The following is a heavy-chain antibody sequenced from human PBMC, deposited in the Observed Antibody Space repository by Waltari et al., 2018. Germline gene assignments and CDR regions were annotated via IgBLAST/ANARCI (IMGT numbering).Heavy chain of an antibody. V-gene: IGHV1-8*03. CDR1: GYTSTSYD. CDR3: AGGKNWFDP. CDR2: MNPYSGNT. J-gene: IGHJ5*02. Sequence: QVQRVQSGAEVKKPGASVKGSCKASGYTSTSYDINWVRQATGQGLEWIGCMNPYSGNTGYAQKFQGSDTITRNTSKSTAYMEQGSLVSDGTAVYYCAGGKNWFDPWGQGTLVTVSS.